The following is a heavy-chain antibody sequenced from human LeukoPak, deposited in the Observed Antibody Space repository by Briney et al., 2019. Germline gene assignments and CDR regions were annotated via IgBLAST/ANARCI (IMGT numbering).Heavy chain of an antibody. Sequence: GASVKVSCKPSGYTFSGFYIHWVRQAPGQGLEWMGWINPNSGGTNYAQKFQGRVTMTRDTSISTAYMELSRLRSDDTAVYYCARGGDIVVVVAATPSIMDVWGQGTTVTVSS. CDR1: GYTFSGFY. D-gene: IGHD2-15*01. CDR2: INPNSGGT. V-gene: IGHV1-2*02. J-gene: IGHJ6*02. CDR3: ARGGDIVVVVAATPSIMDV.